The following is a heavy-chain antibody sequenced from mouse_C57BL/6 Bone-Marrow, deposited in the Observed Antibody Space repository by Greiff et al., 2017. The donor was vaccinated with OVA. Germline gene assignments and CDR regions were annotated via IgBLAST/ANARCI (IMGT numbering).Heavy chain of an antibody. D-gene: IGHD1-1*01. CDR2: ICRGGGDT. J-gene: IGHJ1*03. Sequence: EVQLVESGRELVKPGGSLKISCTASGFAFSSSGMNWVRQRPDKGLEWVGRICRGGGDTYYQGSVKGRFTMTGDKSYSTLYLQISSLKSEDTALYYCARHVDYYYGNYWDFEVWGTAPTVTVAT. V-gene: IGHV5-6*01. CDR1: GFAFSSSG. CDR3: ARHVDYYYGNYWDFEV.